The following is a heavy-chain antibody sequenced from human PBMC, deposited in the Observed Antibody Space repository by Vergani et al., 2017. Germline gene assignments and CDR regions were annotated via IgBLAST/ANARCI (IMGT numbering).Heavy chain of an antibody. CDR3: ARQSSYYYDSSGSRADY. J-gene: IGHJ4*02. CDR2: IYPGDSDT. CDR1: GYSFTSYW. Sequence: EVQLVQSGAEVKQPGESLKISCKGSGYSFTSYWIGWVRQMPGKGLEWMGIIYPGDSDTRYSPSFQGQVTISADKSISTAYLQWSSLKASDTAMYYCARQSSYYYDSSGSRADYWGQGTLVTVSS. V-gene: IGHV5-51*01. D-gene: IGHD3-22*01.